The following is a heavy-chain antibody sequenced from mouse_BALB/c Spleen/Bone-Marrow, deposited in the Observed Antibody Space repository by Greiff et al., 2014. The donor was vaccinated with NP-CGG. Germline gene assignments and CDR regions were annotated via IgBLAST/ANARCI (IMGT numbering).Heavy chain of an antibody. CDR3: ARFYGNYFDY. J-gene: IGHJ2*01. CDR1: GISITTGNYR. V-gene: IGHV3-5*02. CDR2: IYYSGTI. D-gene: IGHD2-1*01. Sequence: EVKLQESGPGLVKPSQTVSLTCTVPGISITTGNYRWSWIRQFPGNKLEWIGYIYYSGTITYNPSLTSRTTITRDTSKNQFFLEMNSLTAEDTATYYCARFYGNYFDYWGQGTTLTVSS.